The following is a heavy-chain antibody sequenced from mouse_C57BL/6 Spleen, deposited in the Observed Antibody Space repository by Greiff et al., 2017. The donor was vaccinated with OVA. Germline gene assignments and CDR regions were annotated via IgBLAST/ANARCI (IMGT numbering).Heavy chain of an antibody. CDR3: ARNWDENAMDD. D-gene: IGHD4-1*01. CDR1: GYTFTSYW. CDR2: IYPSDSET. Sequence: QVQLQQPGAELVRPGSSVKLSCKASGYTFTSYWMDWVKQRPGQGLEWIGNIYPSDSETHYNQKFKDKATLTVDKSSSTAYMQLSSLTSEDSAVYYCARNWDENAMDDWGQGTSVTVAS. J-gene: IGHJ4*01. V-gene: IGHV1-61*01.